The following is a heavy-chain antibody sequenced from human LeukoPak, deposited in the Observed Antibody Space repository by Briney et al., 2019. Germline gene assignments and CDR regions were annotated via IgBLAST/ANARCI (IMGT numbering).Heavy chain of an antibody. D-gene: IGHD6-25*01. V-gene: IGHV1-69*13. J-gene: IGHJ6*03. CDR1: GYTFTGYY. Sequence: ASVKVSCKASGYTFTGYYMHWVRQAPGQGLEWMGGIIPIFGIPDSAQKFQGRLTITADESTTTAYMELSSLRSDDTAIYYCGLSGNYYYYYMDVWGKGTTVTISS. CDR2: IIPIFGIP. CDR3: GLSGNYYYYYMDV.